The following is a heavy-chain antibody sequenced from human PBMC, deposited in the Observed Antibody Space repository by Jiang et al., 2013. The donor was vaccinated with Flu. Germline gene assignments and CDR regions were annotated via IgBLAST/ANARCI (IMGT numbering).Heavy chain of an antibody. CDR1: GDNVSSNSAT. V-gene: IGHV6-1*01. CDR3: ARNAELGIVAPGYFYYDMDV. CDR2: TYYRSKWYT. Sequence: SQTLSLTCAISGDNVSSNSATWNWIRQSPSRGLEWLGRTYYRSKWYTDYAVSVKSRITINPDTSKNQFSLQLNSVTPEDTAVYFCARNAELGIVAPGYFYYDMDVWGQGTTVTVSS. J-gene: IGHJ6*02. D-gene: IGHD7-27*01.